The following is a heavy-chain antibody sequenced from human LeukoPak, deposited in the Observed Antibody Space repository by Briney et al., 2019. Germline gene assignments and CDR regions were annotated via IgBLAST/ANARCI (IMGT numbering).Heavy chain of an antibody. J-gene: IGHJ4*02. CDR1: GYSITSYW. D-gene: IGHD1-26*01. CDR2: IHPGNSQT. CDR3: AREYRGNLDY. V-gene: IGHV5-51*01. Sequence: GESLKISCKGHGYSITSYWLGWVRQMPGKGLEWMGIIHPGNSQTKYSPSFQGQVTISADKSINTAYLQWSSLQASDTAMYYCAREYRGNLDYWGQGTLVTVSS.